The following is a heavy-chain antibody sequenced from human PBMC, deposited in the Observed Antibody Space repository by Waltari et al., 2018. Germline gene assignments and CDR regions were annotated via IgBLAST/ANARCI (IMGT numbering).Heavy chain of an antibody. V-gene: IGHV4-31*03. CDR3: ARELHSSGFAGGAFDI. CDR2: IYYSGST. CDR1: GGSISSGGYY. J-gene: IGHJ3*02. Sequence: QVQLQESGPGLVKPSQTLSLTCTVSGGSISSGGYYWSWIRQHPGKGLEWIGYIYYSGSTYYNPSLKSRVTISVDTSKNQFSLKLSSVTAADTAVYYCARELHSSGFAGGAFDIWGQGTMVTVSS. D-gene: IGHD3-22*01.